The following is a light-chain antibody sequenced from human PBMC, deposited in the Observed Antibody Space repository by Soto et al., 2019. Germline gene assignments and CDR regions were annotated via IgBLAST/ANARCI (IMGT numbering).Light chain of an antibody. V-gene: IGKV3-20*01. CDR3: QQYMSSVT. Sequence: EVVLTQSPGSLSLSPGQRATLLCRASQSVDSTFFAWYQKKPGQAPRLLIYGASKRATGTPDRFSGSGSGTDFTLIISRLEPEDFAVYYCQQYMSSVTFGQGTKVEIK. J-gene: IGKJ1*01. CDR2: GAS. CDR1: QSVDSTF.